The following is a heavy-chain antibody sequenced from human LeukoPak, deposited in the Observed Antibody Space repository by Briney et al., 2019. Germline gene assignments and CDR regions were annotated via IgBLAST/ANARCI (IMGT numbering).Heavy chain of an antibody. J-gene: IGHJ4*02. Sequence: GGSLRLSCAASGFTFSSYGMHWVRQAPGKGLEWVAVISYDGSNKYYADSVKGRFTISRDNSKNTLYLQMNSLRAEDTAVYCCAKVPVASDFDYWGQGTLVTVSS. D-gene: IGHD5-12*01. CDR3: AKVPVASDFDY. V-gene: IGHV3-30*18. CDR1: GFTFSSYG. CDR2: ISYDGSNK.